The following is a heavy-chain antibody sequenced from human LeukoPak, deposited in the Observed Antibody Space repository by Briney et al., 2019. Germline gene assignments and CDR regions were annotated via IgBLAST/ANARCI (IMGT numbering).Heavy chain of an antibody. J-gene: IGHJ6*02. V-gene: IGHV3-23*01. Sequence: GGSLRLSCAASGFTFSSYAMSWVRQAPGKGLEWVSAISGSGGSTYYADSVKGRFTISRDNSKNTLYLQMNSLRAEDTAVYYCAKSGHIVVVPAAMTRDYYYYGMDVWGQGTTVTVSS. D-gene: IGHD2-2*01. CDR3: AKSGHIVVVPAAMTRDYYYYGMDV. CDR1: GFTFSSYA. CDR2: ISGSGGST.